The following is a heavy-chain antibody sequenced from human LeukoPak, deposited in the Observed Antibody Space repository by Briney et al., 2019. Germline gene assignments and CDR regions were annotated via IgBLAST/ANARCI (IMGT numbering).Heavy chain of an antibody. CDR3: ARAQLAAYYYYGMDV. D-gene: IGHD6-6*01. Sequence: SETLSLTCSVSGGSIGSYHWSWIRQPPGKGLEWIGHVHYTWNTKYNPSLTGRVTISVDTSKNQFSLKLSSVTAADTAVYYCARAQLAAYYYYGMDVWGQGTTVTVSS. J-gene: IGHJ6*02. V-gene: IGHV4-59*01. CDR1: GGSIGSYH. CDR2: VHYTWNT.